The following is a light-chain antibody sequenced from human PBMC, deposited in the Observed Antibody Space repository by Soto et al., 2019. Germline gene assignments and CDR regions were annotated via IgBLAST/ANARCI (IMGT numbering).Light chain of an antibody. CDR3: MQTLHCPSY. CDR2: LGS. Sequence: DIVMTQSPLSLPVTPGDPSSISCRSRQSLLHSNVNNYLDWYLQTPGQSPQLRIALGSTRASGVTDRFRGSGSATDFTLTISRVEAEDVGDYYCMQTLHCPSYFGNGPKLEIK. J-gene: IGKJ2*01. CDR1: QSLLHSNVNNY. V-gene: IGKV2-28*01.